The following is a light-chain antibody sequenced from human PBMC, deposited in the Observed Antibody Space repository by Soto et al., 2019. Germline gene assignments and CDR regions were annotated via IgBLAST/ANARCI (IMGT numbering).Light chain of an antibody. Sequence: DNQMTQSPSSLSASVGDRVTITCRASQSISSYLNWYQQKPGKAPQLLMFAASRLQSGVPSRFTGSGSGTDFTLTISSLQPEEFATYYCQQSYTTPFTFGQGTKLELK. J-gene: IGKJ2*01. CDR1: QSISSY. V-gene: IGKV1-39*01. CDR2: AAS. CDR3: QQSYTTPFT.